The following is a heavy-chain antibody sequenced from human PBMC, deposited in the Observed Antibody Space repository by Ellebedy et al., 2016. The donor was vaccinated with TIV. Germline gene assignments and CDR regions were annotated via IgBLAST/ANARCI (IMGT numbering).Heavy chain of an antibody. D-gene: IGHD3-22*01. V-gene: IGHV1-2*02. Sequence: AASVKVSCKASGFPFTGYYIHWVRQAPGQGLEWMGWINPKSGGTNYAQKFQDRVTMPRDTSIRTAHMELSRLRSDDTAVYYCARVRSRNYYDSGDYSDAFDIWGQGTMVTVSS. J-gene: IGHJ3*02. CDR3: ARVRSRNYYDSGDYSDAFDI. CDR1: GFPFTGYY. CDR2: INPKSGGT.